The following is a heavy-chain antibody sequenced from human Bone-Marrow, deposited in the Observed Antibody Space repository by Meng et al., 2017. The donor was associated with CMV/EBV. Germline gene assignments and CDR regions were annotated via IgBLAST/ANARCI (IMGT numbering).Heavy chain of an antibody. D-gene: IGHD3/OR15-3a*01. J-gene: IGHJ5*02. CDR1: GGSISSYY. CDR3: ARVGFLDGFDP. Sequence: SETLSLTCTVSGGSISSYYWSWIRQPPGKGLEWIGYINYSGSTNYNPSLNSRVTISVDMSKNQFSLKLSSVTAADTAVYYCARVGFLDGFDPWARGTLVTFSS. V-gene: IGHV4-59*01. CDR2: INYSGST.